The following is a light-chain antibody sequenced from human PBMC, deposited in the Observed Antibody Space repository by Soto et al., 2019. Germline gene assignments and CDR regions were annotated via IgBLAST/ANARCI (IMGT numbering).Light chain of an antibody. CDR3: QVWDSSTSSYV. Sequence: SYELTQPLSVSVALGQTARITCGGNNIGSKNVHWYQQKPGQAPVLVMYRDSNRPSGIPERFSGSNSGNTDTLTISRAQAGDEADYYGQVWDSSTSSYVFGTGTKLTVL. CDR1: NIGSKN. CDR2: RDS. V-gene: IGLV3-9*01. J-gene: IGLJ1*01.